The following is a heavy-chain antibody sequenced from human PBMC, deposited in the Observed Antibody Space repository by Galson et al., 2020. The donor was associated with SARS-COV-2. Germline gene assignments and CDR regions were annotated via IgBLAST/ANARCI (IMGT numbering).Heavy chain of an antibody. CDR2: ISSSTTHI. V-gene: IGHV3-21*01. CDR3: AGDQGAEVGATGYYYGMDV. CDR1: GGSISSYY. D-gene: IGHD1-26*01. J-gene: IGHJ6*02. Sequence: LSLSCTVSGGSISSYYWSWIRQPPGKGLEWVSSISSSTTHIYYADSVKGRFTISRDNVKSSLFLQMNSLRAEDTAVYYCAGDQGAEVGATGYYYGMDVWGQGTTVTVSS.